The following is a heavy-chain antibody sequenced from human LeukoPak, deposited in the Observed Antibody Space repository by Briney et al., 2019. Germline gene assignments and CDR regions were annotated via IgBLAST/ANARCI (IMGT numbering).Heavy chain of an antibody. D-gene: IGHD3-10*01. CDR1: GCSISSGYY. J-gene: IGHJ4*02. CDR2: IFHSGIT. V-gene: IGHV4-38-2*01. Sequence: PSEALSLTCAVSGCSISSGYYWGWIRQPPEKGLEWIGSIFHSGITYYKPSLKSRVTISVDTSKNQFSLKLSSVTAADTAVYYCVRRSDEKFVYGSGSEFDYWGQGTLVTVSS. CDR3: VRRSDEKFVYGSGSEFDY.